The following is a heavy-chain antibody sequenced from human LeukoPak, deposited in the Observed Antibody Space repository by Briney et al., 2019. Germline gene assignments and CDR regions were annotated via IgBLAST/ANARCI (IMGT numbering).Heavy chain of an antibody. V-gene: IGHV3-30*02. D-gene: IGHD2/OR15-2a*01. CDR2: IRYDGSNK. CDR3: AKDGQYLY. Sequence: GGSLRLSCAASEFSVGSNYMTWVRQAPGKGLEWVAFIRYDGSNKYYADSVKGRFTISRDNSKNTLYLQMNSLRAEDTAVYYCAKDGQYLYWGQGTLVTVSS. J-gene: IGHJ4*02. CDR1: EFSVGSNY.